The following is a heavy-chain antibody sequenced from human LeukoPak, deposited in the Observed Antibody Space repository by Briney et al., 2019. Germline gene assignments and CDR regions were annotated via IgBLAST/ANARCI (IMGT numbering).Heavy chain of an antibody. J-gene: IGHJ4*02. CDR1: GFTFSSCG. CDR2: IWYDGSNK. CDR3: ARWGSSFIFDY. D-gene: IGHD6-13*01. Sequence: PGGSLRLSCAASGFTFSSCGMHWVRQAPGKGLEWVAVIWYDGSNKYYADSVKGRFTISRDNSKNTLYLQMNSLRAEDTAVYYYARWGSSFIFDYWGQGTLVTVSS. V-gene: IGHV3-33*01.